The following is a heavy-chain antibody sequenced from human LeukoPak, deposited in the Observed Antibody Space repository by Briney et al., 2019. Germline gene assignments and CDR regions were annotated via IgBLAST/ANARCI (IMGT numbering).Heavy chain of an antibody. Sequence: PGGSLRLSCAASGFSLSDYYMTWIRQVPGKGLEWISYITATGSTTYYADSLKGRLTISRDTAKSFVYLQMSSLRVDDTAVYYCARRTVITPGGFDYWGQGTLVTVSS. CDR3: ARRTVITPGGFDY. J-gene: IGHJ4*02. CDR1: GFSLSDYY. V-gene: IGHV3-11*01. D-gene: IGHD3-16*02. CDR2: ITATGSTT.